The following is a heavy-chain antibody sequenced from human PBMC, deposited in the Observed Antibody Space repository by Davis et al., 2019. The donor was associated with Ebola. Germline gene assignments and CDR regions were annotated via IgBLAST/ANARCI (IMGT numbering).Heavy chain of an antibody. Sequence: GESLKISCAASGFTFSSYAMSWVRQALGKGLEWISAISGSGGSTYYADSVKGRFTISRDNSKNTLYLQMNSLRAEDTAVYYCAKDPRTTRLGAIFDYWGQGTLVTVSS. CDR2: ISGSGGST. D-gene: IGHD1-26*01. CDR3: AKDPRTTRLGAIFDY. V-gene: IGHV3-23*01. J-gene: IGHJ4*02. CDR1: GFTFSSYA.